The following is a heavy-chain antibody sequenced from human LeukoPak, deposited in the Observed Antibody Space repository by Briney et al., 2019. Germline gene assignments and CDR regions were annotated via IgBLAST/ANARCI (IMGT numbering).Heavy chain of an antibody. CDR2: INHSGST. CDR3: ARRPRYSSNAFDI. D-gene: IGHD6-13*01. J-gene: IGHJ3*02. CDR1: GGSFSGYY. Sequence: PSETLSLTCAVYGGSFSGYYWSWVRQPPGKGLEWIGEINHSGSTNFNPSLKSQVPISVDTSKDQFTLKLSSVTAADTAVYYCARRPRYSSNAFDIWGQGTMVTVSS. V-gene: IGHV4-34*01.